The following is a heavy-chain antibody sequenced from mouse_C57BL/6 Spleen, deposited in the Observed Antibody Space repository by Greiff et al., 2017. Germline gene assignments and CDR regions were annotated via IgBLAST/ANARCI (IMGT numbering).Heavy chain of an antibody. CDR2: IYPGDGDT. D-gene: IGHD3-3*01. CDR3: ARRDRNYFDY. V-gene: IGHV1-80*01. J-gene: IGHJ2*01. Sequence: VKVVESGAELVKPGASVKISCKASGYAFSSYWMNWVKQRPGKGLEWIGQIYPGDGDTNYNGKFKGKATLTADKSSSTAYMQLSSLTSEDSAVYFCARRDRNYFDYWGQGTTLTVSS. CDR1: GYAFSSYW.